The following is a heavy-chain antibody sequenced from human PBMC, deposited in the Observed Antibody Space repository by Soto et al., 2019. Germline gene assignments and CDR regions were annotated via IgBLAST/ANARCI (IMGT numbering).Heavy chain of an antibody. CDR2: ISYSGGST. Sequence: GGSLRLSCAASGFTFSRFAMNWVRQAPGKGLEWVASISYSGGSTNYADSVRGRFTISRDNSKNTLSLQMTSLRAEDTAVYYCAKVMGSTSSTANFDYWGRGTLVTVSS. V-gene: IGHV3-23*01. CDR1: GFTFSRFA. D-gene: IGHD3-10*01. J-gene: IGHJ4*02. CDR3: AKVMGSTSSTANFDY.